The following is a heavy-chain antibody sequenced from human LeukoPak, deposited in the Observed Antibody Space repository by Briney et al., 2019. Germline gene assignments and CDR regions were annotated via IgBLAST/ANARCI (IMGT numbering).Heavy chain of an antibody. CDR2: MNPNSGNT. V-gene: IGHV1-8*01. CDR1: GYTFTSYD. D-gene: IGHD6-13*01. CDR3: ARQFISSSWYHDYYYYYMDV. Sequence: ASVKVSCKASGYTFTSYDINWVRQATGQGLEWMGWMNPNSGNTGYAQKFQGRVTITADKSTSTAYMELSSLRSEDTAVYYCARQFISSSWYHDYYYYYMDVWGKGTTVTVSS. J-gene: IGHJ6*03.